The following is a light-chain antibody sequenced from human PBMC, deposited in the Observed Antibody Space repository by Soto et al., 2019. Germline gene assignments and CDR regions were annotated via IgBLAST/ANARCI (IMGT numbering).Light chain of an antibody. V-gene: IGKV3-11*01. CDR1: QSVGRH. CDR2: DVS. J-gene: IGKJ4*01. CDR3: QQRNNWPPAT. Sequence: EIVLTQSPATLSLSPGERATLSCRASQSVGRHLAWYQQKPGQAPRLLIYDVSNSATGVPARFSGSGSGTDFTLSISSLEPEDFAVYYCQQRNNWPPATFGGGTKVEIK.